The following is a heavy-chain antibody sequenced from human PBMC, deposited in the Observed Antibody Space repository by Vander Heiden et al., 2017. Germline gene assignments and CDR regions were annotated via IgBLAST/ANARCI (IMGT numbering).Heavy chain of an antibody. D-gene: IGHD2-2*01. Sequence: QVPLQESGPGLVKPSETLSLTCTVSGGSISSYYWSWIRQPPGKGLEWIGYIYYSGSTNYNPSLKSRVTISVDTSKNQFSLKLSSVTAADTAVYYCARAIVVVPAALNWFDPWGQGTLVTVSS. J-gene: IGHJ5*02. V-gene: IGHV4-59*01. CDR3: ARAIVVVPAALNWFDP. CDR1: GGSISSYY. CDR2: IYYSGST.